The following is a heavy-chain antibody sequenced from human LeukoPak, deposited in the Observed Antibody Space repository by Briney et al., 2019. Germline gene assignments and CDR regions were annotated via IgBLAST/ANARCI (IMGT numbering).Heavy chain of an antibody. CDR1: GFTFSSYS. J-gene: IGHJ4*02. V-gene: IGHV3-21*01. Sequence: GGPLRLSCAASGFTFSSYSMNWVRQAPGKGLEWVSSISSSSSYIYYADSVKGRFTISRDNAKNSLYLQMNSLRAEDTAVYYCARVGSDGGYYFDYWGQGTLVTVSS. CDR3: ARVGSDGGYYFDY. D-gene: IGHD2-15*01. CDR2: ISSSSSYI.